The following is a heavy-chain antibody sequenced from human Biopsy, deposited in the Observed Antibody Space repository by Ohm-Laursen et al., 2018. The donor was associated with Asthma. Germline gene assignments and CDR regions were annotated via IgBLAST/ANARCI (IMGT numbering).Heavy chain of an antibody. D-gene: IGHD7-27*01. CDR1: GYTFIGYH. J-gene: IGHJ5*02. CDR2: INPNSGGT. CDR3: ASGQKSPGDRWFDP. V-gene: IGHV1-2*06. Sequence: GASVKVSCKTSGYTFIGYHIHWVRQAPGQGLEWMGRINPNSGGTNYAQKFQGRVTMTSDTSISTAYMELSRLRSDDTALYYCASGQKSPGDRWFDPWGQGTLVTVSS.